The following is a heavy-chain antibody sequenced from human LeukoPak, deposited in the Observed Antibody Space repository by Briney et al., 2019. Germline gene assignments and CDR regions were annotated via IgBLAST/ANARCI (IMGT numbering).Heavy chain of an antibody. CDR3: ASLYCSSTSCYFPY. CDR1: GGSISSYY. CDR2: IYTSGST. J-gene: IGHJ4*02. V-gene: IGHV4-4*09. D-gene: IGHD2-2*01. Sequence: SETLSLTCTVSGGSISSYYWSWIRQPPGKGLEWIGYIYTSGSTNYNPSLKSRVTISVDTSKNQSSLKLSSVTAADTAVYYCASLYCSSTSCYFPYWGQGTLVTVSS.